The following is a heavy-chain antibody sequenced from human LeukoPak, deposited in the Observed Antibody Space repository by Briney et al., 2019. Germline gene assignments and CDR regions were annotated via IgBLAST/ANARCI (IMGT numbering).Heavy chain of an antibody. CDR2: INHSGST. CDR3: ARGPATDIVLMVYAHYYFDY. J-gene: IGHJ4*02. CDR1: GGSISSYY. Sequence: SSETLSLTCTVSGGSISSYYWSWIRQPPGKGLEWIGEINHSGSTNYNPSLKSRVTISVDTSKNQFSLKLSSVTAADTAVYYCARGPATDIVLMVYAHYYFDYWGQGTLVTVSS. V-gene: IGHV4-34*01. D-gene: IGHD2-8*01.